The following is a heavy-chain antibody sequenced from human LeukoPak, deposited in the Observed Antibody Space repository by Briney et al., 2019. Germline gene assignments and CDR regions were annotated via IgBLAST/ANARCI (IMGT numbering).Heavy chain of an antibody. D-gene: IGHD5-24*01. J-gene: IGHJ5*02. CDR2: TYYRSKWYS. CDR1: GDSVSINSAT. Sequence: SQTLSLTCAISGDSVSINSATWNWIRHSPSRGLESLGRTYYRSKWYSDYAVSVKSRITINADTSENQFSLQLNSVTPEDTAVYYCTRGWNWFDPWGQGTLVTVSS. CDR3: TRGWNWFDP. V-gene: IGHV6-1*01.